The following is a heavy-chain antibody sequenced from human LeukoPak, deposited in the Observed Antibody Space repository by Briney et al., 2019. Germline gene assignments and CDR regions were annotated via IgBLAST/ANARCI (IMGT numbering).Heavy chain of an antibody. D-gene: IGHD6-19*01. CDR3: ARDQWLAYYYHGMDV. CDR1: GFTFSSYA. Sequence: KPGGSLRRSCAASGFTFSSYARNWVRQAPGKGLEWVSYITNNGTTIYYADSVKGRFNISRDNAENSLYLQMNSLRAEDTAIYYCARDQWLAYYYHGMDVWGQGTTVTVSS. J-gene: IGHJ6*02. CDR2: ITNNGTTI. V-gene: IGHV3-48*03.